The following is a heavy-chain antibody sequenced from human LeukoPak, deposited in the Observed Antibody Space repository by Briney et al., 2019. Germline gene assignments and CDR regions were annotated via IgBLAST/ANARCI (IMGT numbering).Heavy chain of an antibody. Sequence: TGGSLRLSCAASGFTFSSYAMSWVRQAPGKGLEWVSAISGSGGSTYYADSVKGRFTISRDNSKNTLYLQMNSLRAEDTAVYYCAKVLWDDTPRGDAFDIWGQGTMVTVSS. CDR2: ISGSGGST. V-gene: IGHV3-23*01. J-gene: IGHJ3*02. D-gene: IGHD1-26*01. CDR3: AKVLWDDTPRGDAFDI. CDR1: GFTFSSYA.